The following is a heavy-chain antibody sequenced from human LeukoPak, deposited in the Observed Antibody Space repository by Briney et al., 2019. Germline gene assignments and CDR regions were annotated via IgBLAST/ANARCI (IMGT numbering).Heavy chain of an antibody. V-gene: IGHV4-34*01. CDR2: INHSGST. J-gene: IGHJ6*03. CDR1: GGSFSGYY. CDR3: ARGYCSGGSCYSYYYYYYMDV. D-gene: IGHD2-15*01. Sequence: SETLSLICAVYGGSFSGYYWSWIRQPPGKGLEWIGEINHSGSTNYNPSLKSRVTISVDTSKNQFSLKLSSVTAADTAVYYCARGYCSGGSCYSYYYYYYMDVWGKGTAVTISS.